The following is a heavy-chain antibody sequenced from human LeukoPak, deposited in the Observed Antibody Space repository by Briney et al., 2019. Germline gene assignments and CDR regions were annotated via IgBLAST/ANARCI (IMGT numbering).Heavy chain of an antibody. Sequence: ASVKVSCKASGGTFSSYAISWVRQAPGQGLEWMGRIIPILGIANYAQKFQGRVTITADKSTSTAYMELSSLRSEDTAVYYCARHGDYGDYGGWFDPWGQGTLVTVSS. J-gene: IGHJ5*02. CDR1: GGTFSSYA. CDR3: ARHGDYGDYGGWFDP. D-gene: IGHD4-17*01. V-gene: IGHV1-69*04. CDR2: IIPILGIA.